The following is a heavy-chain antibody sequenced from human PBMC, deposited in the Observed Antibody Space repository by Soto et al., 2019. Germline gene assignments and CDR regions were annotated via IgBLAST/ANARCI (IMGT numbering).Heavy chain of an antibody. J-gene: IGHJ6*02. Sequence: WTWIRQPPGNGLEWIGCIYYRGSTYYNPSLKSRVTISVDTSKNQFSLRLSSVTAADTAVYYCARMRPTGWHDYYYYGMDVWGQGTTVTVSS. D-gene: IGHD6-19*01. V-gene: IGHV4-59*01. CDR3: ARMRPTGWHDYYYYGMDV. CDR2: IYYRGST.